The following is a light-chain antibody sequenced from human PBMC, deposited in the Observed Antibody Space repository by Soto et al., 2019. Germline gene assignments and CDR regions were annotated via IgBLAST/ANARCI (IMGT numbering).Light chain of an antibody. Sequence: IQLTQSPSSLSASVGDKVTITCRASQGIGSFLAWYQQKPGKAPKLLIYTASTLLSGVPSRFSGSGSGTDFALTISSLQPEDFATYYCQQLNTFPLTFGQGTKLDIK. CDR3: QQLNTFPLT. V-gene: IGKV1-9*01. J-gene: IGKJ2*01. CDR1: QGIGSF. CDR2: TAS.